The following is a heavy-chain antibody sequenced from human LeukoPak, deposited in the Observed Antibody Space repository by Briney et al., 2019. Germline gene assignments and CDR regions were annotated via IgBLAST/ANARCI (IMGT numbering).Heavy chain of an antibody. V-gene: IGHV4-30-2*01. CDR3: ARGSPYYYDSSGSPRNHDAFDI. CDR2: IYHSGST. J-gene: IGHJ3*02. D-gene: IGHD3-22*01. Sequence: SQTLSLTCTVSGGSISSGGYYWSWIRQPPGKGLEWIGYIYHSGSTYYNPSLKSRVTISVDRSKNQFSLKLSSVTAADTAVYYCARGSPYYYDSSGSPRNHDAFDIWGQGTMVTVSS. CDR1: GGSISSGGYY.